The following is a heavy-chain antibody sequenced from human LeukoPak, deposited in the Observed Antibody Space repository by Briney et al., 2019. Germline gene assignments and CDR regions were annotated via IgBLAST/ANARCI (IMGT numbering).Heavy chain of an antibody. V-gene: IGHV3-48*01. Sequence: GGSLRLSCAASGFTFSSYSMNWVRQAPGKGLEWVSYISSSSSTIYYADSVKGRFTISRDNAKNSLYLQMNSLRAEDTAVYYCARVLGGYYIDAFDIWGQGTMVTVSS. CDR3: ARVLGGYYIDAFDI. J-gene: IGHJ3*02. CDR1: GFTFSSYS. CDR2: ISSSSSTI. D-gene: IGHD3-22*01.